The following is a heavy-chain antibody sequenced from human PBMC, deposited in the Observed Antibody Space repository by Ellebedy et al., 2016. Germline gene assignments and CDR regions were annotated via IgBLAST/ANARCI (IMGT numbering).Heavy chain of an antibody. CDR1: GYTFTDNY. V-gene: IGHV1-2*04. CDR3: ARDKARSQGRVFDY. J-gene: IGHJ4*02. CDR2: IHPSSGDT. D-gene: IGHD5-12*01. Sequence: ASVKVSCXTSGYTFTDNYIHWVRRAPGQGLEWMGWIHPSSGDTYYAQKFQGWVTLTRDTSITTAYMELSRLRSDGTAVYYCARDKARSQGRVFDYWGQGTLVTVSS.